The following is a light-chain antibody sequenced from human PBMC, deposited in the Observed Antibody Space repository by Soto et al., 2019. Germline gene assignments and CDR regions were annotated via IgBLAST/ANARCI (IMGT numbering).Light chain of an antibody. CDR3: SSYAGRTLYV. Sequence: QSVLTQPPSASVSPGQSVTSSCTGTSSDVGGYDYVSWYQQRPGKAPKLLIHEVTKRPSGVPDRFSGSKSGNTASLTVSGLQAEDEADYYCSSYAGRTLYVFGTGTKVTVL. CDR2: EVT. V-gene: IGLV2-8*01. J-gene: IGLJ1*01. CDR1: SSDVGGYDY.